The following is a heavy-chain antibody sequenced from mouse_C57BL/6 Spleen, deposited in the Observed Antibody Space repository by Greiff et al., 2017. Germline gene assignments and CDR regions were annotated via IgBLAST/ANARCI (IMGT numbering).Heavy chain of an antibody. CDR3: ARSSGSSYWYFEV. CDR2: IDPSDSET. CDR1: GYTFTSYW. D-gene: IGHD1-1*01. Sequence: QVQLQQPGAELVRPGSSVKLSCKASGYTFTSYWMHWVKRRPIQGLEWIDNIDPSDSETHYNQKFKDKATLTVDKSSSTAYMQLSSLTSEDSAVYYCARSSGSSYWYFEVWGTGTTVTVAS. V-gene: IGHV1-52*01. J-gene: IGHJ1*03.